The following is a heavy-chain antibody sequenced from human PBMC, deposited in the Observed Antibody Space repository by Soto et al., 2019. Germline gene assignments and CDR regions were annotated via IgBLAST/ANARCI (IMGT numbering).Heavy chain of an antibody. CDR3: VRDGSKTLRDCFDP. V-gene: IGHV4-4*07. D-gene: IGHD4-17*01. CDR1: GGPMSKFY. CDR2: VYATGTS. J-gene: IGHJ5*02. Sequence: TLSLTCSVSGGPMSKFYWSWIRKTAGKGLEWMGRVYATGTSDYNPSLRSRIAMSVDISKKTFSLRLRSVTAADTGVYYCVRDGSKTLRDCFDPWGQGILVTVSS.